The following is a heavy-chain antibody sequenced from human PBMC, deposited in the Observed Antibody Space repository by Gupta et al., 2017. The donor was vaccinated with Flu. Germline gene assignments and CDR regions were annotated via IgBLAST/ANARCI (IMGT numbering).Heavy chain of an antibody. CDR2: DDGEK. J-gene: IGHJ5*01. D-gene: IGHD4-4*01. V-gene: IGHV3-7*01. Sequence: DDGEKDYVDSVKGRFTIFKDSATNSLYLQMNSLGVEDTAIYYCAKGAHDSKYRWFDSWGQGTLVSVSS. CDR3: AKGAHDSKYRWFDS.